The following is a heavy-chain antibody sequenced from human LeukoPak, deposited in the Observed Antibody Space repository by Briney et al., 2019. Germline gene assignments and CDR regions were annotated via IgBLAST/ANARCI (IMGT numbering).Heavy chain of an antibody. CDR1: GFTFSSAW. CDR2: INGGGVNT. J-gene: IGHJ4*02. Sequence: GGSLRLSCTASGFTFSSAWMHWVRQAPGKGLEWVSTINGGGVNTHYADSVGGRFTISRDNSKNTLFLQMNSLRDEDTAVYYCAKDLYSNYGPADYWGQGNLVTVSS. D-gene: IGHD4-11*01. V-gene: IGHV3-23*01. CDR3: AKDLYSNYGPADY.